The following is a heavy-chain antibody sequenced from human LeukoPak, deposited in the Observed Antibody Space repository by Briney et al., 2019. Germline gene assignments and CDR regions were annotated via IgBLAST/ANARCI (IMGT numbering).Heavy chain of an antibody. V-gene: IGHV3-21*01. Sequence: PGGSLRLSCAASGFTFSSYSMNWVRQAPGKGLEWVSSISSSSSYIYYADSVKGRFTITRDNAKNSLYLQMNSLRAEDTAVYYCARDFPSGSYYFDYWGQGTLVTVSS. CDR2: ISSSSSYI. D-gene: IGHD1-26*01. CDR3: ARDFPSGSYYFDY. J-gene: IGHJ4*02. CDR1: GFTFSSYS.